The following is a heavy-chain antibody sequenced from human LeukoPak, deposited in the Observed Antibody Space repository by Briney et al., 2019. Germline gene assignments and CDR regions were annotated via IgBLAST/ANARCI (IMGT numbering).Heavy chain of an antibody. Sequence: GGSLRLSCVASGITFSNYAVSWVRQAPEKGLDWVSVISGSAHKIRYADSVKGRFTISRDNSENIVYPQMNNLRAEDTAVYYCAGRVTGYSSGYVYWGQGTLVTVSS. D-gene: IGHD5-18*01. CDR2: ISGSAHKI. V-gene: IGHV3-23*01. CDR1: GITFSNYA. J-gene: IGHJ4*02. CDR3: AGRVTGYSSGYVY.